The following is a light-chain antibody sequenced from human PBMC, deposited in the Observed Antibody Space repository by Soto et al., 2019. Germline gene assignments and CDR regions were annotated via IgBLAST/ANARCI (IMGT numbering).Light chain of an antibody. CDR2: DAS. CDR1: QSVRSN. V-gene: IGKV3-15*01. Sequence: EIVMTQSPATLSVSPGERATLSCRASQSVRSNLAWYQQKPGQTPRLLIYDASARATGIPARFSGSGSGTEFTLTISSLQSEDFAVYYCQHYYEWPRTFGQGTKVEIK. CDR3: QHYYEWPRT. J-gene: IGKJ1*01.